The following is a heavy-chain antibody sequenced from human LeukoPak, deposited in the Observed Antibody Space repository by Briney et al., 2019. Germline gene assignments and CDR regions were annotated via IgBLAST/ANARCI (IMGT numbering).Heavy chain of an antibody. D-gene: IGHD2-15*01. CDR1: GFTFSSCA. CDR2: ISASGDTT. Sequence: GGSLRLSCAAFGFTFSSCAMSWVRQAPGKGLEWVSSISASGDTTYYADSVKGRFTISRDNSKNTLYLQMNSLRAEDTGVYYCAKVDAMVVVVAAQGFDYWGQGTLVTVSS. CDR3: AKVDAMVVVVAAQGFDY. V-gene: IGHV3-23*01. J-gene: IGHJ4*02.